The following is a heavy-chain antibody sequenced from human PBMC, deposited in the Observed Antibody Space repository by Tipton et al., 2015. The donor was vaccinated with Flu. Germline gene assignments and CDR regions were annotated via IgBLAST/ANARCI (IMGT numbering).Heavy chain of an antibody. V-gene: IGHV4-61*02. J-gene: IGHJ4*02. CDR3: ARDPSLGMPDYFDS. CDR1: GGSISSSSYY. Sequence: TLSLTCSVSGGSISSSSYYWSWIRQPAGKGLEWIGRIYTSGSTNYNPSLKSRVTVSVDPSMSQFSLRLTSVTAADTAIYYCARDPSLGMPDYFDSWGQGILVTASS. CDR2: IYTSGST. D-gene: IGHD2-2*01.